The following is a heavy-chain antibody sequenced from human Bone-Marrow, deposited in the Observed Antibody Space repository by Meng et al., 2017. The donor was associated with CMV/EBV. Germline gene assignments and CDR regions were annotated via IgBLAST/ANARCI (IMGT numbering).Heavy chain of an antibody. CDR2: IYPGDSDT. D-gene: IGHD5-18*01. Sequence: GGSLRLSCKGSGYSFTSYWIGWVRQMPGKGLEWMGIIYPGDSDTRYSPSFQGQVTISVDKSISTAYLQWSSLMASDSAMYYCARYRVDSTMVPCSFDSWGQGTTVTVSS. J-gene: IGHJ4*03. CDR1: GYSFTSYW. V-gene: IGHV5-51*01. CDR3: ARYRVDSTMVPCSFDS.